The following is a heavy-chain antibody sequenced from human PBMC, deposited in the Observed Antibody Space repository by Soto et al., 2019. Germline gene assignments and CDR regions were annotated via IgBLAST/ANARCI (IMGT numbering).Heavy chain of an antibody. J-gene: IGHJ6*03. D-gene: IGHD3-10*01. CDR3: ARDRIFYGSGSYSTRYYYYYYMDV. V-gene: IGHV3-11*01. CDR2: ISSSGSTI. Sequence: GGSLRLSCAASGFTFSDYYMSWIRQAPGKGLEWVSYISSSGSTIYYADSVKGRFTISRDNAKNSLYLQMNSLRAEDTAVYYCARDRIFYGSGSYSTRYYYYYYMDVWGKGTTVTVSS. CDR1: GFTFSDYY.